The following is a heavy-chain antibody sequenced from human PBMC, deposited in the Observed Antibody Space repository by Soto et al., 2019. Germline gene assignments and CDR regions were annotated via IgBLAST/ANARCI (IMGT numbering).Heavy chain of an antibody. CDR2: IPQDGVDG. J-gene: IGHJ6*02. Sequence: PGGSLRLSCEVSGFIFSMYSMSWVRQTPGKGLEWVAKIPQDGVDGHYADAVEGRFTISRDNGKNSLYLQMNNLRAEDTAVYYCARDHLILPAHDFFYGSDVWGRGATVTVYS. D-gene: IGHD2-21*02. CDR1: GFIFSMYS. CDR3: ARDHLILPAHDFFYGSDV. V-gene: IGHV3-7*03.